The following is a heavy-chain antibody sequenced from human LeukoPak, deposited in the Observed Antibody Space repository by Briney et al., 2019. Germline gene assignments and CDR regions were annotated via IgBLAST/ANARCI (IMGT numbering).Heavy chain of an antibody. J-gene: IGHJ6*02. CDR1: GYTVTNYD. CDR3: ARMGLLPLAYYYYGMDV. V-gene: IGHV1-18*04. D-gene: IGHD3-22*01. CDR2: ISAYNGNT. Sequence: ASVKVSCKASGYTVTNYDMHWVRQAPGQGLEWMGWISAYNGNTNYAQKLQGRVTMTTDTSTSTAYMELRSLRSDDTAVYYCARMGLLPLAYYYYGMDVWGQGTTVTVSS.